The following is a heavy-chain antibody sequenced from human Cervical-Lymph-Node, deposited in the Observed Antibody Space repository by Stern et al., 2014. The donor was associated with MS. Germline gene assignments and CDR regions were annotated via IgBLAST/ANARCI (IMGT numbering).Heavy chain of an antibody. V-gene: IGHV3-30*03. J-gene: IGHJ6*02. D-gene: IGHD2/OR15-2a*01. CDR1: GFTFSSYG. Sequence: QVQLMQSGGGVVQPGRSLRLSCAASGFTFSSYGMHWVRQAPGKGLEWVTLISYDGSNEYYADSVKGRFTISRDNSKNTVYLQMNSLRPEDTAVYYCARPRRPYFFRGNHHYYGMDVWGQGTRVYVSS. CDR2: ISYDGSNE. CDR3: ARPRRPYFFRGNHHYYGMDV.